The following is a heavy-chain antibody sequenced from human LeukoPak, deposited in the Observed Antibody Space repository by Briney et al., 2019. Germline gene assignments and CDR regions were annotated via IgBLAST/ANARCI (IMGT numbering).Heavy chain of an antibody. CDR2: ISGRADST. CDR1: GFIFSSYG. Sequence: GESLRLSCVASGFIFSSYGMTWVRQTPGKGLEWVSGISGRADSTYYADSVKGRFTISRDNSKNTLYLQMNSLRADDTAVYYCAKLTVATFRSLFDSWGQGTLVAVSS. D-gene: IGHD5-12*01. CDR3: AKLTVATFRSLFDS. V-gene: IGHV3-23*01. J-gene: IGHJ4*02.